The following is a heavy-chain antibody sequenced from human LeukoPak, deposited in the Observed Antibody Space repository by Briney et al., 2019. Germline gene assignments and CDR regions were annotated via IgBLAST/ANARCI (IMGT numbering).Heavy chain of an antibody. D-gene: IGHD3-9*01. CDR2: VSYDGTNK. CDR3: AKAQITDWFYDY. Sequence: GGSLRLSCAASGFTFSSYGMHWVRQAPGKGLEWVAVVSYDGTNKYYADSVKGRFTISRDNSKNTLYLQMNSLRAEDTALYYCAKAQITDWFYDYWGQGTLVTVSS. CDR1: GFTFSSYG. V-gene: IGHV3-33*05. J-gene: IGHJ4*02.